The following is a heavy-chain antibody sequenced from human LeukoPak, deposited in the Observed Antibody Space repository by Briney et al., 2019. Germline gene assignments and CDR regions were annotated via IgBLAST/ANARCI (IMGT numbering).Heavy chain of an antibody. CDR2: ISGSGDTT. Sequence: GGSLRLSCAASEPTFNNYAMTWVRQAPGKGLEWVSTISGSGDTTYYADSVTGRFTISRDNPKNTVFLQMTSLRADDTAVYYCARAVRAGHRPVYTYYYMDVWGKGTTVTVSS. CDR1: EPTFNNYA. D-gene: IGHD5/OR15-5a*01. CDR3: ARAVRAGHRPVYTYYYMDV. J-gene: IGHJ6*03. V-gene: IGHV3-23*01.